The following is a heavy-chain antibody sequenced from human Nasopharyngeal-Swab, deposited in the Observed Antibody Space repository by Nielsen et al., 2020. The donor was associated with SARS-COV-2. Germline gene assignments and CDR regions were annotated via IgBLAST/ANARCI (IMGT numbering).Heavy chain of an antibody. J-gene: IGHJ4*02. Sequence: PGKGLEWIGEINHSGSTNYNPSLKSRVTISVDTSKNQFSLKLSSVTAADTAVYYCARGRYSSSAGVFDYWGQGTLVTVSS. D-gene: IGHD6-6*01. CDR2: INHSGST. V-gene: IGHV4-34*01. CDR3: ARGRYSSSAGVFDY.